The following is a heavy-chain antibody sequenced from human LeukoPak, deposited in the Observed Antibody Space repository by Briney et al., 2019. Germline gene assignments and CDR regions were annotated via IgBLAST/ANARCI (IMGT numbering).Heavy chain of an antibody. V-gene: IGHV3-48*03. Sequence: GGSLRLSCAASGFTFSSYEMNWVRQAPGKGLEWVSYISSSGSTIYYADSVKGRFTISRDNAKNSLYLQMNSLRAEDTAVYYCARSTNYYDSSGYYPSRSFDYWGQGTLVTVSS. CDR1: GFTFSSYE. D-gene: IGHD3-22*01. CDR2: ISSSGSTI. CDR3: ARSTNYYDSSGYYPSRSFDY. J-gene: IGHJ4*02.